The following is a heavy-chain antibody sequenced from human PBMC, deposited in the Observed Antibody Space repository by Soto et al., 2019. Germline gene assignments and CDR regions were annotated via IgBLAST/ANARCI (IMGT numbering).Heavy chain of an antibody. CDR2: IYYSGST. J-gene: IGHJ4*02. CDR1: GGSISSSSYY. D-gene: IGHD4-17*01. V-gene: IGHV4-39*01. CDR3: ARHENGDYTLLYFDY. Sequence: SETLSLTCTVSGGSISSSSYYWGWIRQPTGKGQEWIGSIYYSGSTYYNPSLKSRVTISVDTSKNQFSLKLSSVTAADTAVYYCARHENGDYTLLYFDYWGQGTLVTVSS.